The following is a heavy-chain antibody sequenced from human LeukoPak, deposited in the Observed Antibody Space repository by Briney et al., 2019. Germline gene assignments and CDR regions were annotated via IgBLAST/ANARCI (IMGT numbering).Heavy chain of an antibody. CDR3: VKDFGRNLGGPGY. CDR1: GFSFSTYT. D-gene: IGHD3-10*01. CDR2: ISGDGGAT. Sequence: GGSPRLSCAASGFSFSTYTMAWVRQAPGGGLEWVSAISGDGGATYYADAVKGRFAISRDNSKSTLYLQMNSLRAEDTAMYYCVKDFGRNLGGPGYWGRGTLVTVSS. V-gene: IGHV3-23*01. J-gene: IGHJ4*02.